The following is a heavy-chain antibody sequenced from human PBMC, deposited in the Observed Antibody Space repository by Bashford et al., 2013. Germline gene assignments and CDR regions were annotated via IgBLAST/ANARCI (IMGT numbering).Heavy chain of an antibody. CDR2: ISSSGVYM. Sequence: VRQAPGKGLEWVSSISSSGVYMFYADSVKGRFTISRDNAKNSLYLQMYSLRAEDTAVYYCARAGAAYCSDTTCYSNYFDYWGLGTLVTVSS. CDR3: ARAGAAYCSDTTCYSNYFDY. V-gene: IGHV3-21*01. J-gene: IGHJ4*02. D-gene: IGHD2-15*01.